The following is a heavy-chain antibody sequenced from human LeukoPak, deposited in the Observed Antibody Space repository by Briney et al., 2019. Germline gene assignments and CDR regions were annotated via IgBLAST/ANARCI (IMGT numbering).Heavy chain of an antibody. CDR1: GYTFTNYG. Sequence: ASVKVSCKASGYTFTNYGVSWVRQAPGQGLEWMGWISAYNANTNYAQKLQGRVTMTTETSTSTAYMELRSLRSDDTAVYYCARDHYDVLTGYAYNAFDIWGQGTMVTVSS. CDR2: ISAYNANT. J-gene: IGHJ3*02. D-gene: IGHD3-9*01. CDR3: ARDHYDVLTGYAYNAFDI. V-gene: IGHV1-18*01.